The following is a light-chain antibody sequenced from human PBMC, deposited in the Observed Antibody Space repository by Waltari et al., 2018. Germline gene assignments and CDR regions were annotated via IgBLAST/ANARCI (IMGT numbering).Light chain of an antibody. CDR2: DVS. V-gene: IGLV2-14*03. CDR1: SSDVAAYDH. J-gene: IGLJ1*01. CDR3: SSYTTSNTYV. Sequence: QSALTQSASVSGSPGQSITISCTGTSSDVAAYDHVPWYQQHPDKAPKLMICDVSRRPSGISTRFFGSKSGNTASLTISGLQAEDEADYYCSSYTTSNTYVFGSGTKVTVL.